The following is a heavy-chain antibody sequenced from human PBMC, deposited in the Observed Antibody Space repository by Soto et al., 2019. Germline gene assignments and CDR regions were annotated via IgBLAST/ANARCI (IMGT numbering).Heavy chain of an antibody. D-gene: IGHD2-2*01. CDR3: AVYCSSSSCPGH. CDR1: GYTFTSYD. J-gene: IGHJ4*02. CDR2: MNPNSGNT. Sequence: ASVKVSCKASGYTFTSYDINWVRQATGQGFEWMGWMNPNSGNTGYAQKFQGRVTMTRDTSTSTVYMELSSLRSEDTAVYYCAVYCSSSSCPGHWGQGTLVTVSS. V-gene: IGHV1-8*01.